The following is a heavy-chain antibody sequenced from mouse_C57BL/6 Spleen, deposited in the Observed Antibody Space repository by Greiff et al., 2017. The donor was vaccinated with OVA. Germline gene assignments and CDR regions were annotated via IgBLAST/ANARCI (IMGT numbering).Heavy chain of an antibody. CDR3: ARAGSNYEKSAIDY. CDR1: GYTFTSYW. D-gene: IGHD2-5*01. V-gene: IGHV1-50*01. J-gene: IGHJ4*01. CDR2: IDPSDSYT. Sequence: QVQLQQPGAELVKPGASVKLSCKASGYTFTSYWMQWVKQRPGQGLEWIGEIDPSDSYTNYNQKFKGKATLTVDTSSSTAYMQLISLTSEDSAVYYCARAGSNYEKSAIDYWGQGTSVTVSS.